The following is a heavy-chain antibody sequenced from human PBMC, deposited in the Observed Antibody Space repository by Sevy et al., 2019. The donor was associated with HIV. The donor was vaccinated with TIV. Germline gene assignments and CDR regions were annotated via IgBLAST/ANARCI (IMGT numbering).Heavy chain of an antibody. V-gene: IGHV3-33*01. CDR2: IWSDGRFE. CDR3: ARGGYYYDNAAYYALDS. D-gene: IGHD3-22*01. Sequence: VGSLRLSCAATGFTFSNYAMHWVRQTPGKGLEWVAIIWSDGRFENHGDSVKGRFTISRDNSKNTQYLQMNNVRVEDTAVYYCARGGYYYDNAAYYALDSWGQGTLVTVSS. J-gene: IGHJ4*02. CDR1: GFTFSNYA.